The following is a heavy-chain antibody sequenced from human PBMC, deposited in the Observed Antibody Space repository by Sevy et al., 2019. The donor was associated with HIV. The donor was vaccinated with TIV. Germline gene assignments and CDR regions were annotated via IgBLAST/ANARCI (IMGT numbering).Heavy chain of an antibody. D-gene: IGHD3-10*01. CDR2: MVVGSGNT. CDR3: AADSLTMVRGATGDP. CDR1: GFTFTSSA. V-gene: IGHV1-58*01. Sequence: ASVKVSCKASGFTFTSSAVQWVRQARGQRLEWIGWMVVGSGNTNYAQKFQERVTITRDMSTSTAYMELSSLRSEDTAVYYCAADSLTMVRGATGDPWGQGTLVTVSS. J-gene: IGHJ5*02.